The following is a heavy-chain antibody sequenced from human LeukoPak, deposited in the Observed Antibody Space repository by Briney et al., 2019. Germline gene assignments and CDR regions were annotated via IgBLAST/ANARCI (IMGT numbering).Heavy chain of an antibody. Sequence: GAPVKVSCKASGYTFTGYYMHWVRQAPGQGLEWMGRINPNSGGTNYAQKVQGRVTMTRDTSISKAYMELSRLRSDDTAVYYCACLSSSSDDYWGQGTLVTVSS. CDR3: ACLSSSSDDY. J-gene: IGHJ4*02. D-gene: IGHD6-6*01. CDR1: GYTFTGYY. CDR2: INPNSGGT. V-gene: IGHV1-2*06.